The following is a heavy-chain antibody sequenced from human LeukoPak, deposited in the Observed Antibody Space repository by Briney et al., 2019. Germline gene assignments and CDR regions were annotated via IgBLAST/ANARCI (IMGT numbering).Heavy chain of an antibody. Sequence: PSQTLSLTCTVSGVSISSGGYYWSWIRQPPGKGLEWIGYIYHSGSTYYNPSLKSRVTISVDRSKNQFSLKPSSVIAADTAIYYCARDTMQQLVPDYWGQGALVTVSS. CDR1: GVSISSGGYY. J-gene: IGHJ4*02. D-gene: IGHD6-13*01. CDR3: ARDTMQQLVPDY. V-gene: IGHV4-30-2*01. CDR2: IYHSGST.